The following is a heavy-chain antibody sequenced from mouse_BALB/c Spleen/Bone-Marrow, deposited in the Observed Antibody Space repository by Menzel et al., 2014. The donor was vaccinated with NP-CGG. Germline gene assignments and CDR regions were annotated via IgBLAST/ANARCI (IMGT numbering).Heavy chain of an antibody. CDR3: ARDQLYYGNYEFVY. D-gene: IGHD2-1*01. CDR2: IDPSDSET. J-gene: IGHJ3*01. V-gene: IGHV1-69*02. Sequence: QVQLQQSGTELVKPGAPVKLSCKASGYTFTSYWMNWVKRRPGLGVEWIGRIDPSDSETHYNQKFKDKATLTVDESSSSAYDQLSSLTSEDSAVYYCARDQLYYGNYEFVYWGQGTLVTVSA. CDR1: GYTFTSYW.